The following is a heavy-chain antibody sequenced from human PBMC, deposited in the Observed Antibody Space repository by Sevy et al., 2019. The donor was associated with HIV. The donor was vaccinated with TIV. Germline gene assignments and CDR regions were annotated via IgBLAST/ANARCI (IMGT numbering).Heavy chain of an antibody. Sequence: SETLSLTCAVYSGSFSGYYWSWIRQPPGKGLEWIGEINHSGSANYNPSLKSRVTISVDTSKNQFSLKLSSVTAADTAVYYCARHCSSISCSHAFDIWGLRTMVTDSS. CDR1: SGSFSGYY. V-gene: IGHV4-34*01. CDR3: ARHCSSISCSHAFDI. CDR2: INHSGSA. D-gene: IGHD2-2*01. J-gene: IGHJ3*02.